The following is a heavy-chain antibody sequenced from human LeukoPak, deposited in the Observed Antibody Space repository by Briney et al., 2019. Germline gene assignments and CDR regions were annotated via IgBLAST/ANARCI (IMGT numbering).Heavy chain of an antibody. CDR2: INTNTGNP. D-gene: IGHD3-10*01. CDR3: ARGERITMVRGFYYYYGMDV. Sequence: ASVKVSCKTSGYTFTDYYIHWVRQAPGQGLEWMGWINTNTGNPTYAQGFTGRFVFSLDTSVSTAYLQISSLKAEDTAVYYCARGERITMVRGFYYYYGMDVWGQGTTVTVSS. V-gene: IGHV7-4-1*02. CDR1: GYTFTDYY. J-gene: IGHJ6*02.